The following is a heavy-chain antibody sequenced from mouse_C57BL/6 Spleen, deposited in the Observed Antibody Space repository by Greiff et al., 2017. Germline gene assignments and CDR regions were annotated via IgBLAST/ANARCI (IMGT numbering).Heavy chain of an antibody. J-gene: IGHJ2*01. CDR1: GYTFTDHT. V-gene: IGHV1-78*01. CDR3: ARERAGARYFDN. D-gene: IGHD4-1*01. Sequence: VKLMESDAELVKPGASVKISCKVSGYTFTDHTIHWMKQRPEQGLEWIGYIYPRDGSTKYNEKFKGKATLTADKSSSTAYMQLNSLTSEDSAVYFCARERAGARYFDNWGQGTTLTVSS. CDR2: IYPRDGST.